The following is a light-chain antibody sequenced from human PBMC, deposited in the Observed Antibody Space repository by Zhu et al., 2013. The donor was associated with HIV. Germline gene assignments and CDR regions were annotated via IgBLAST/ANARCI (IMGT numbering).Light chain of an antibody. J-gene: IGKJ2*01. CDR3: QQYDSSPYA. V-gene: IGKV3-15*01. CDR2: GAS. CDR1: QSVSSN. Sequence: EIVMTQSPATLSVSPGERATLSCGASQSVSSNLAWYQQKPGQAPRLLIYGASTRATGIPARFSGSGSGTEFTLTISSLQSEDFAVYYCQQYDSSPYAFGQGTRLEIK.